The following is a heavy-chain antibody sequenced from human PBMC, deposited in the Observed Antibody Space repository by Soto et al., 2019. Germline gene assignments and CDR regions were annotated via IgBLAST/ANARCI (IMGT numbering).Heavy chain of an antibody. D-gene: IGHD3-16*02. CDR2: INHSGST. CDR3: ARGGGDYVWGSYRPYYYYGMDV. J-gene: IGHJ6*02. CDR1: GGSFSGYY. Sequence: SETLSLTCAVYGGSFSGYYWSWIRQPPGKGLEWIGEINHSGSTNYNPSLKSRVTISVDTSKNQFSLKLSSVTAADMAVYYCARGGGDYVWGSYRPYYYYGMDVWGQGTTVTVSS. V-gene: IGHV4-34*01.